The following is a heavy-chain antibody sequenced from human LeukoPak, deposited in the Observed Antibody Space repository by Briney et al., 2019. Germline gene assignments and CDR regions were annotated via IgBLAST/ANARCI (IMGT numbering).Heavy chain of an antibody. D-gene: IGHD3-22*01. J-gene: IGHJ4*02. Sequence: SETLSLTCTVSGGSISTYYWSWVRQPPGKGLEWIGYIYYSGSTNYNPSLKSRVTISVDTSKNQVSLKLSSVTAADTAVYFCARGGGSSGYYFDYWGQGTLVTVSS. V-gene: IGHV4-59*01. CDR3: ARGGGSSGYYFDY. CDR1: GGSISTYY. CDR2: IYYSGST.